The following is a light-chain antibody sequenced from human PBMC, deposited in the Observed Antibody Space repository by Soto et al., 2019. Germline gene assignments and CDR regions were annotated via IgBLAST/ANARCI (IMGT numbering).Light chain of an antibody. CDR1: TGTVNSGHY. V-gene: IGLV7-43*01. Sequence: QAVVIQEPSLTVSPGGTVTLTCTSSTGTVNSGHYPNWFQQRPGQAPKALIYSTSNKYSWTPDHFSGSLLGGKAALTLSGVQPEDEADYFCLLYFGRAELVFGGGTKLTVL. J-gene: IGLJ3*02. CDR3: LLYFGRAELV. CDR2: STS.